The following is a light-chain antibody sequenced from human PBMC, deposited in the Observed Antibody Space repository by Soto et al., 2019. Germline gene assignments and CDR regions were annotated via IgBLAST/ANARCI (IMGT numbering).Light chain of an antibody. CDR3: QHYLVTLLP. CDR1: QTVLKSSNNRNY. J-gene: IGKJ4*01. V-gene: IGKV4-1*01. Sequence: DRLMTQSPDALSLSLGERATIKCKSSQTVLKSSNNRNYLAWYQQKPGQPPKLLMYWASTRESGVPDRFSGRGSGTDFTLTISDLRAEDVAVYYCQHYLVTLLPFGGGAKVAIK. CDR2: WAS.